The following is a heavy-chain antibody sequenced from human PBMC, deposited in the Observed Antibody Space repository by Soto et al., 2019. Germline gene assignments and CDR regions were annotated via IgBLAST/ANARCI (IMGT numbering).Heavy chain of an antibody. CDR3: ARVPPEYDSSGYYAPGVYYYYGMDV. D-gene: IGHD3-22*01. Sequence: ASVKVSCKASGGTFSSYAISWVRQAPGQGLEWMGGIIPIFGTANYAQKFQGRVTITADESTSTAYMELSSLRSEDTAVYYCARVPPEYDSSGYYAPGVYYYYGMDVWGQGTTVTVSS. J-gene: IGHJ6*02. CDR2: IIPIFGTA. CDR1: GGTFSSYA. V-gene: IGHV1-69*13.